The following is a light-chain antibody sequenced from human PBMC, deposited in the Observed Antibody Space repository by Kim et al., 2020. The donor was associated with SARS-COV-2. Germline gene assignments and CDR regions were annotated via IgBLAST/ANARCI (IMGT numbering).Light chain of an antibody. CDR2: DVS. CDR1: SSDVGGYNY. CDR3: SSYTTSSTVI. V-gene: IGLV2-14*01. Sequence: QSALTQPASVSGSPGQSITISCTGTSSDVGGYNYVSWYQQHPGKAPKLMIYDVSKRPSGVSIRFSGSKSGNTASLTISGLQAEDEADYYCSSYTTSSTVIFGGGTQLTVL. J-gene: IGLJ2*01.